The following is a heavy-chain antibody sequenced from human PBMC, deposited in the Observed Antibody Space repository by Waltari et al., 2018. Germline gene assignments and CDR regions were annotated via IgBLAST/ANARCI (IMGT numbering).Heavy chain of an antibody. J-gene: IGHJ3*01. CDR2: ITSTRRII. Sequence: EVQLIESGGNLIEPGGSLRLSCLASGLTLGTFNMNRVRQAPGKGLVLIAKITSTRRIISYADALGGRFTISRDNAKDSLYLQMNSLRPEDTAVYHCVRDHRHGFDVWGQGTMVTVSS. CDR1: GLTLGTFN. V-gene: IGHV3-48*01. CDR3: VRDHRHGFDV.